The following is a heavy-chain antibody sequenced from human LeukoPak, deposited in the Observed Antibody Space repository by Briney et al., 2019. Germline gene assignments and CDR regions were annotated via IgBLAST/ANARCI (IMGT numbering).Heavy chain of an antibody. J-gene: IGHJ4*02. CDR2: IYSGGTT. Sequence: PGGALRLFCAASGFTFSSYEMNRVRQARGEALEWVSTIYSGGTTYYADYVMGRFTISRHNSRNTLYLQMHSLRAEDTAVYYCARVDTVMAYYFDLWGQGTLVTVSS. D-gene: IGHD5-18*01. CDR3: ARVDTVMAYYFDL. CDR1: GFTFSSYE. V-gene: IGHV3-53*04.